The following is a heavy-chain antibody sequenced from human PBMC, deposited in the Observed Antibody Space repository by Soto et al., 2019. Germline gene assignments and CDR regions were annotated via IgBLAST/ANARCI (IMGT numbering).Heavy chain of an antibody. CDR2: IKPDGSEK. J-gene: IGHJ6*02. Sequence: EVQLVESGGGLVQPGGSLRLSCAASGFTFSTYWMSWVRQAPGKGLEWVANIKPDGSEKYHVDSVKGRFTISRDNAKNSLYLXXNSLRAEDTAVYYCARDPNIVATMGSIYYYYGMDVWGQGTTVTVSS. CDR1: GFTFSTYW. V-gene: IGHV3-7*01. CDR3: ARDPNIVATMGSIYYYYGMDV. D-gene: IGHD5-12*01.